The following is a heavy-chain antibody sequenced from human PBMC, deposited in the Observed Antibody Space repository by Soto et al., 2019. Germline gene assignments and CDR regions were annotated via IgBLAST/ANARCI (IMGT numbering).Heavy chain of an antibody. J-gene: IGHJ4*02. CDR3: VTGDHLVR. D-gene: IGHD6-6*01. CDR1: GYTFTGYY. Sequence: QMQLVQSGAEARKPGASVKVSCKTSGYTFTGYYLNWVRQAPGRGLEWGGWINPKTGDTNNAQKFQGRVTMTTDTSISTGYMERSGLKSDDTAVYCCVTGDHLVRWGQGTRVTVSS. V-gene: IGHV1-2*02. CDR2: INPKTGDT.